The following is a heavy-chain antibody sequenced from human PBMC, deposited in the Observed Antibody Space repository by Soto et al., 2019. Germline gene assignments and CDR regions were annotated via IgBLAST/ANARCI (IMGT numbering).Heavy chain of an antibody. CDR1: GYTFSSYG. D-gene: IGHD3-10*01. J-gene: IGHJ6*02. CDR3: AREGYYSGSGTYSPPRYYGRDV. Sequence: QVQLVQSGVEVKKAGASVKVSCKASGYTFSSYGISWARQAPGQGLEWMGWISDYNGNTHYAQKFQGRLIIPTDTSTRTAFVELRGLISYDTAVYFCAREGYYSGSGTYSPPRYYGRDVWGQGTTFTVSS. V-gene: IGHV1-18*01. CDR2: ISDYNGNT.